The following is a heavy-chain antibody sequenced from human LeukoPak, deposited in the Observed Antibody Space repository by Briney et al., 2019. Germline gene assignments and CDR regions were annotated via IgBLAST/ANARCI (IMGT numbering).Heavy chain of an antibody. Sequence: PSETLSPTCTVSGDSISGGAFSWGWVRQSPGKGLEWIGSMFYSGSTHFNPSLESRITMSLDTSKNQFSLRLSLMTAADTAIYYCARQGSSPNWIDPWGRGTLVTVSS. V-gene: IGHV4-39*01. CDR2: MFYSGST. CDR1: GDSISGGAFS. CDR3: ARQGSSPNWIDP. J-gene: IGHJ5*02. D-gene: IGHD1-26*01.